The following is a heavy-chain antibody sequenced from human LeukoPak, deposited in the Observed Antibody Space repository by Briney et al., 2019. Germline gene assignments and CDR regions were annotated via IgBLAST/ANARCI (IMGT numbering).Heavy chain of an antibody. CDR1: GGSISSYY. CDR3: ARGSKWLGTTN. CDR2: IYYSGST. Sequence: PSETLSLTCTVSGGSISSYYWSWIRQPPGKGLEWIGYIYYSGSTNYNPSLKSRVTISVDTSKNQFSLKLSSVTAADTAVYYCARGSKWLGTTNWGQGTLVTVSS. J-gene: IGHJ4*02. D-gene: IGHD6-19*01. V-gene: IGHV4-59*01.